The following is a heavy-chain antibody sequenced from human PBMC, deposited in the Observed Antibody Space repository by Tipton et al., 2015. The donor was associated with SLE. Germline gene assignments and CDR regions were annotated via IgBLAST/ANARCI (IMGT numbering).Heavy chain of an antibody. CDR3: AKDFDGYNGFDF. CDR2: ISSSGSAI. Sequence: SLRLSCAASEFTFSDYFMSWIRQAPGKGLEWISTISSSGSAIYYADSVKGRFTISRDNAKNSLYLQMNSLRPEDTALYYCAKDFDGYNGFDFWGQGTLVTVSS. D-gene: IGHD5-24*01. V-gene: IGHV3-11*01. J-gene: IGHJ4*02. CDR1: EFTFSDYF.